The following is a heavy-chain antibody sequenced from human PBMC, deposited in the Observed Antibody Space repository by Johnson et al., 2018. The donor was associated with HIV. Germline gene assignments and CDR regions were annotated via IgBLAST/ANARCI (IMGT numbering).Heavy chain of an antibody. J-gene: IGHJ3*02. CDR2: ISYDGSNK. CDR1: GFTFSSYA. D-gene: IGHD1-14*01. Sequence: VQLVESGGGVVQPGRSLRLSCAASGFTFSSYAMHWVRQAPGKGLEWVAVISYDGSNKYYADSVKGRFTISRDNSKNTLYLQMNSLRAEDTAVYYCARDPSRGPRIRPRTLGAFDIWGQGTMVTVSS. V-gene: IGHV3-30-3*01. CDR3: ARDPSRGPRIRPRTLGAFDI.